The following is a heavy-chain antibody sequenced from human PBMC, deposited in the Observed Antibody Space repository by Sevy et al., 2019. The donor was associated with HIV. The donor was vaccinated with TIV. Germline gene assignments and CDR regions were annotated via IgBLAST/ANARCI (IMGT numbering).Heavy chain of an antibody. V-gene: IGHV3-30-3*01. J-gene: IGHJ3*02. Sequence: GESLRLSCAASGFTFSSYAMHWVRQAPGKGLEWVAVISYDGSNKYYADSVKGRFTISRDNSKNTLYLQMNSLRAEDTAVYYCARDPAALRLGGNAANAAFDIWGQGTMVTVSS. CDR2: ISYDGSNK. CDR1: GFTFSSYA. CDR3: ARDPAALRLGGNAANAAFDI. D-gene: IGHD1-1*01.